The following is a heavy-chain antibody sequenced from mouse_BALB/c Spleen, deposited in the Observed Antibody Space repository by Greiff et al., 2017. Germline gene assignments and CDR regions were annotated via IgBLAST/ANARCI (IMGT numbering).Heavy chain of an antibody. CDR1: GYTFTDYN. CDR2: IYPYNGGT. V-gene: IGHV1S29*02. D-gene: IGHD1-1*01. CDR3: ARGSSYWYFDV. J-gene: IGHJ1*01. Sequence: EVQRVESGPELVKPGASVKISCKASGYTFTDYNMHWVKQSHGKSLEWIGYIYPYNGGTGYNQKFKSKATLTVDNSSSTAYMELRSLTSEDSAVYYCARGSSYWYFDVWGAGTTVTVSS.